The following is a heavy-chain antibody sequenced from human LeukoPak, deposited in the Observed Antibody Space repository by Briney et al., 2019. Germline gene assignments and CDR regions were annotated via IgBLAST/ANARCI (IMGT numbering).Heavy chain of an antibody. CDR1: GGSISSYY. CDR2: IYTSGST. Sequence: SETLSLTCTVSGGSISSYYWSWIRQPPGKGLEWIGYIYTSGSTNYNPSLKSRVTISVDTSKNQFSLKLSSVTAADTAVYYCARKHIAARRAWFDPWGQGTLVTVSS. D-gene: IGHD6-6*01. CDR3: ARKHIAARRAWFDP. J-gene: IGHJ5*02. V-gene: IGHV4-4*09.